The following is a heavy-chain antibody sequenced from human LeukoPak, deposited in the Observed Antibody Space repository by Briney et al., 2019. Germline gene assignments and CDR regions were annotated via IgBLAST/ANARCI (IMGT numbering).Heavy chain of an antibody. CDR1: GYTFTSYD. Sequence: ASVKVSCKASGYTFTSYDIHWVRQATGQGLEWMGWMDPNSDNTAYAEKFQGRITVTRNTSITTAYMELRSLRSEDTAVYYCMSTSNWGSVIFDCWGQGTLVTVSS. V-gene: IGHV1-8*01. CDR3: MSTSNWGSVIFDC. J-gene: IGHJ4*02. CDR2: MDPNSDNT. D-gene: IGHD7-27*01.